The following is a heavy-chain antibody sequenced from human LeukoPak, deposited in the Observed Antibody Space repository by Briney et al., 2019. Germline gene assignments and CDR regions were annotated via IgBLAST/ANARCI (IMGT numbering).Heavy chain of an antibody. Sequence: SETLSLTCTVSGGSISSHYWSWIRQPPVKGLEWIGYIYYSGSTNYNPSLKSRVTISVDTSKNQFSLKLSSVTAADTAVYYCARGGGSYSYDYWGQGTLVTVSS. CDR3: ARGGGSYSYDY. J-gene: IGHJ4*02. V-gene: IGHV4-59*11. CDR2: IYYSGST. D-gene: IGHD2-15*01. CDR1: GGSISSHY.